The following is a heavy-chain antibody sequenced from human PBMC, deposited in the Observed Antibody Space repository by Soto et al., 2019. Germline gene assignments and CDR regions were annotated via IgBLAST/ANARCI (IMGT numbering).Heavy chain of an antibody. J-gene: IGHJ5*02. D-gene: IGHD3-9*01. CDR1: GFTFSEYS. CDR2: ISSDGDIT. CDR3: VKVSTFYDILTGYYSTNFFDP. V-gene: IGHV3-64D*06. Sequence: LRLSCSASGFTFSEYSMHWVRQAPGKGLQYVSTISSDGDITYYADSVKGRFTISRDNSKNTLYLQMNSLRPEDTAVYYYVKVSTFYDILTGYYSTNFFDPWGQGTLVTVSS.